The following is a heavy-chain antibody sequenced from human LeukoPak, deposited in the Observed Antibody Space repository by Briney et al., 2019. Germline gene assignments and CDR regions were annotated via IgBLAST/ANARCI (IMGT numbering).Heavy chain of an antibody. J-gene: IGHJ6*02. CDR2: ISYEGNSK. D-gene: IGHD4-23*01. Sequence: GGSLRLSCAASGFTFSNYGMHWVRQAPGKGLEWLAVISYEGNSKYYADSVKGRYTISRDNSKNTLYLQFDSLETEDTAVYHRAKDKRAYYGGNSYYYYGMDVWGQGTTVTVSS. CDR3: AKDKRAYYGGNSYYYYGMDV. V-gene: IGHV3-30*18. CDR1: GFTFSNYG.